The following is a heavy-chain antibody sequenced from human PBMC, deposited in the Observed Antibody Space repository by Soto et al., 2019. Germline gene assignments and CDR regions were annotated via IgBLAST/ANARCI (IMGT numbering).Heavy chain of an antibody. CDR3: ARDVVVVPAAEEGYYYYMDV. D-gene: IGHD2-2*01. V-gene: IGHV3-21*01. Sequence: GESLKISCAASGFTFSSYSMNWVRQAPGKGLEWVSSISSSSSYIYYADSVKGRFTISRDNAKNSLYLQMNSLRAEDTAVYYCARDVVVVPAAEEGYYYYMDVWGKGTTVTVSS. CDR2: ISSSSSYI. J-gene: IGHJ6*03. CDR1: GFTFSSYS.